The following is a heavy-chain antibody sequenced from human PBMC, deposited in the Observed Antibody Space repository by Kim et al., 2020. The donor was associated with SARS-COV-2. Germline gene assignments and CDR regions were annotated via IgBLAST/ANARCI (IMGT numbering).Heavy chain of an antibody. Sequence: SRVTISVDTSKNQFSLKLSSVAAADTAVYYCARELGYCSGGSCYGAFDIWGQGTMVTVSS. D-gene: IGHD2-15*01. J-gene: IGHJ3*02. CDR3: ARELGYCSGGSCYGAFDI. V-gene: IGHV4-39*02.